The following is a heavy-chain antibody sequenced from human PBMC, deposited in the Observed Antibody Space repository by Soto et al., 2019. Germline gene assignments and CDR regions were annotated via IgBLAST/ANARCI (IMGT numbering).Heavy chain of an antibody. J-gene: IGHJ4*02. Sequence: EVQLLESGGGLVQPGGSLRLSCAASGFSFSNYAMNWVRQAPGEGLEWVSAVSGSGGTTYYADSVKGRFTISRDNSKHTLYLYMNNLRAEDTAVYYCAKDRDAYNSGVFDYWGQGTLVIVSS. CDR3: AKDRDAYNSGVFDY. CDR2: VSGSGGTT. V-gene: IGHV3-23*01. D-gene: IGHD7-27*01. CDR1: GFSFSNYA.